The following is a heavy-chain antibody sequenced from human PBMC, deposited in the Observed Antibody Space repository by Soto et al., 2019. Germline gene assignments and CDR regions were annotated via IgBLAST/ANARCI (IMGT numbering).Heavy chain of an antibody. J-gene: IGHJ3*02. CDR2: VSAYTGET. CDR1: GYIFTSYT. D-gene: IGHD1-7*01. Sequence: GPDVKKPGASVKLSCKASGYIFTSYTVTWVRQAPGQGLEWMGWVSAYTGETQYAQRFHGTVTMTTNTSTSTAYMEMRSLKSGGPAVYYWAGGGNWNYGGGFDMWGQGTMVTVSS. CDR3: AGGGNWNYGGGFDM. V-gene: IGHV1-18*04.